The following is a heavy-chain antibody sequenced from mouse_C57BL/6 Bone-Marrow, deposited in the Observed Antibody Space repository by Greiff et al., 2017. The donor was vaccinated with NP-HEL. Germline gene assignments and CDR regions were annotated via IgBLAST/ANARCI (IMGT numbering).Heavy chain of an antibody. V-gene: IGHV1-55*01. J-gene: IGHJ3*01. CDR1: GYTFTSYW. CDR2: IYPGSGST. D-gene: IGHD2-4*01. CDR3: ARTSNYYDYDPFAY. Sequence: VQLQQPGAELVKPGASVKMSCKASGYTFTSYWITWVKQRPGQGLEWIGDIYPGSGSTNYNEKFKSKATLTVDTSSSTAYMQLSSLTSEDSAVYYCARTSNYYDYDPFAYWGQGTLVTVSA.